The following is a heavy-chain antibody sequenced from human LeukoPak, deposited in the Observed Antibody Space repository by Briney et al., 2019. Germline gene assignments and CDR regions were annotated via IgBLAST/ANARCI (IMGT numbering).Heavy chain of an antibody. CDR2: IRGNNGNT. CDR3: AKGAGSPYYFDY. J-gene: IGHJ4*02. CDR1: GFTFSSYA. Sequence: PGGSLRLSCAASGFTFSSYAMSWVRQAPGKGPESVSLIRGNNGNTYYADSVKGRFTISRDNSKNTLYLQMNSLRDEDTAVYYCAKGAGSPYYFDYWGQGTLVTVSS. D-gene: IGHD1-1*01. V-gene: IGHV3-23*01.